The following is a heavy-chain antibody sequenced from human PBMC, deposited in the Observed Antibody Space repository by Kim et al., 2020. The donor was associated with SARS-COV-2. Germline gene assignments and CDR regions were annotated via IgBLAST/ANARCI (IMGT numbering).Heavy chain of an antibody. V-gene: IGHV1-69*13. CDR2: IIPIFGTA. J-gene: IGHJ4*02. Sequence: SVKVSCKASGGTFSSYAISWVRQAPGQGLEWMGGIIPIFGTANYAQKFQGRVTITADESTSTAYMELSSLRSEDTAVYYCARGAYGDYVDPPSSGWYPVPRSNDYWGQGTLVTVSS. CDR1: GGTFSSYA. CDR3: ARGAYGDYVDPPSSGWYPVPRSNDY. D-gene: IGHD6-19*01.